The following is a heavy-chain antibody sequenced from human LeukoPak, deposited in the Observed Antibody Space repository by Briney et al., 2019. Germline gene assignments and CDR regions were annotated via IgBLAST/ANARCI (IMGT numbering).Heavy chain of an antibody. CDR2: ISWNSGSI. Sequence: PGGSLRLSCVASGFTFDDYAMHWVRQAPGKGLEWVSGISWNSGSIGYADSVKGRFTISRDNAKNSLYLQMNSLRAEDTALYYCAKEGRYLYYFDYWGQGTLVTVSS. J-gene: IGHJ4*02. D-gene: IGHD1-1*01. V-gene: IGHV3-9*01. CDR1: GFTFDDYA. CDR3: AKEGRYLYYFDY.